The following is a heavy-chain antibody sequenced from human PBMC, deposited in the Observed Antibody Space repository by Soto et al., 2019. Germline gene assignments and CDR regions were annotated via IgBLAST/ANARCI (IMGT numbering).Heavy chain of an antibody. V-gene: IGHV1-69*02. CDR3: APGFGSGSRAFDY. J-gene: IGHJ4*02. CDR2: FNPILSFS. D-gene: IGHD3-10*01. CDR1: GDTFNFYT. Sequence: QVQLVQSGAEVKKPGSSVKVSCKASGDTFNFYTINWVRQAPGLGLEWMGRFNPILSFSNSALKFQGRVTLTADKSTSTAYMVLSSLRSEDTAIYYCAPGFGSGSRAFDYWGQGALVTVSS.